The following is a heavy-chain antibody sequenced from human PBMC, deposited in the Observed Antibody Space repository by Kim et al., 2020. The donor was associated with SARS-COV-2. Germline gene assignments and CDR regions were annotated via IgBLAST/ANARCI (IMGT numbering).Heavy chain of an antibody. CDR1: GYTFTSYY. D-gene: IGHD5-18*01. J-gene: IGHJ6*02. V-gene: IGHV1-46*01. CDR2: INPSGGST. Sequence: ASVKVSCKASGYTFTSYYMHWVRQAPGQGLEWMGIINPSGGSTSYAQKFQGRVTMTRDTSTSTVYMELSSVRSEDTAVYYCARDKPDTAMDYGMDVWGQGTTVTVSS. CDR3: ARDKPDTAMDYGMDV.